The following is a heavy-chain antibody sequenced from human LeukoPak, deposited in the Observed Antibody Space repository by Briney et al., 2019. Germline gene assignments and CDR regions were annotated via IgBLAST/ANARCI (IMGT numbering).Heavy chain of an antibody. Sequence: GGSLRLSCAASGFTFSSYAMSWVRQAPGKGLEWVSAISGSGGSTYYADSVKGRFTISRDNSKNTLYLQMNSLRADDTAVYYCARIGRIYQYYMDVWGKGTTVTVSS. J-gene: IGHJ6*03. CDR2: ISGSGGST. CDR3: ARIGRIYQYYMDV. D-gene: IGHD2-2*01. CDR1: GFTFSSYA. V-gene: IGHV3-23*01.